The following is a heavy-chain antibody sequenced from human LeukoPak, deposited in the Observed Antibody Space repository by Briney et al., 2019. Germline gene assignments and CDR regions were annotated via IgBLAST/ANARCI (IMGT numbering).Heavy chain of an antibody. Sequence: GGSLRLSCAVSGFTVNSYYMSWVRQAPGKGLEWVSVIYSGGNTYYPDSVKGRFTISRDNSKNTLYLNSLRAEDTAVYYCARDVLASSGWPTSHFDCWGQGALVTVSS. V-gene: IGHV3-66*01. J-gene: IGHJ4*02. CDR3: ARDVLASSGWPTSHFDC. CDR2: IYSGGNT. D-gene: IGHD6-19*01. CDR1: GFTVNSYY.